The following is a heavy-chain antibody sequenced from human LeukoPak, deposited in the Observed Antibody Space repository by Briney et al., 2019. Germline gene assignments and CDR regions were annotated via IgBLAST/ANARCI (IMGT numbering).Heavy chain of an antibody. J-gene: IGHJ4*02. CDR2: IIPIFGAA. D-gene: IGHD2-2*01. CDR3: ASREAQDIVVVPAAHPFDY. Sequence: SVKVCCKASGGTFSSCAISWVRQAPGQGLGWMRGIIPIFGAANYAQKFQGRVTITTDESTSTAYMEPSSVRSEDTAVYYCASREAQDIVVVPAAHPFDYWGQGTLVTVSS. CDR1: GGTFSSCA. V-gene: IGHV1-69*05.